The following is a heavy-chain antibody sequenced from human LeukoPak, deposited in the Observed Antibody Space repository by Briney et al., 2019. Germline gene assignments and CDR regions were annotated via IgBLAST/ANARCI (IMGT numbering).Heavy chain of an antibody. CDR3: ARGEPAIVLVPAATGGFDF. J-gene: IGHJ4*02. D-gene: IGHD2-2*01. CDR2: INHSGST. V-gene: IGHV4-34*01. CDR1: GGSFSGYY. Sequence: SETLSLTCAVYGGSFSGYYWSWIRQPPGKGLEWIGEINHSGSTNYNPSLKSRVTISVDTSQNQFSLKLTSVTAADTAVYYCARGEPAIVLVPAATGGFDFWGRGTLVTVSS.